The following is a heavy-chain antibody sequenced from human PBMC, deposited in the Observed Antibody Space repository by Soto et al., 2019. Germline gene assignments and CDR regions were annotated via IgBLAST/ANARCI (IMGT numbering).Heavy chain of an antibody. J-gene: IGHJ5*02. CDR1: GASISGYY. CDR2: IYATGTT. CDR3: VRDGTKTLRDWFDP. D-gene: IGHD1-1*01. V-gene: IGHV4-4*07. Sequence: PSETLSLTCTVSGASISGYYWSWIRKSAGKGLEWIGRIYATGTTDYNPSLKSRIMMSVDTSKKQFSLKLRSVTAADTAVYYCVRDGTKTLRDWFDPWGQGISVTVSS.